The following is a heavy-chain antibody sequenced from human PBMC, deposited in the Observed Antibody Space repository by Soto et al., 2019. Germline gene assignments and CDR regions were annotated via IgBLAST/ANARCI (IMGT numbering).Heavy chain of an antibody. V-gene: IGHV1-69*13. D-gene: IGHD3-10*01. CDR3: AGLSVLLWFGEYYYGMDV. CDR1: GGTFSSYA. J-gene: IGHJ6*02. Sequence: SVKVSCKASGGTFSSYAISWVRQAPGQGLEWMGGIIPIFGTANYAQKFQGRVTITADESTSTAYMELSSLRSEDTAVYYCAGLSVLLWFGEYYYGMDVWGQGTTLTVSS. CDR2: IIPIFGTA.